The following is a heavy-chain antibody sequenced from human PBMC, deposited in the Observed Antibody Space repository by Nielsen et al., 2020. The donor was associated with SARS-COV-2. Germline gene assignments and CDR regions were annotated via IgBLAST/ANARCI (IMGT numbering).Heavy chain of an antibody. V-gene: IGHV3-21*01. CDR1: GFTFSNCW. CDR2: ISSSGSST. Sequence: GESLKISCTASGFTFSNCWMNWVRQAPGKGLEWVSSISSSGSSTYYADSLKGRFTISRDNARNLLYLQMNGLRAEDTAVYYCARVSWDYAMLWGQGTLVTVSS. D-gene: IGHD4/OR15-4a*01. J-gene: IGHJ4*02. CDR3: ARVSWDYAML.